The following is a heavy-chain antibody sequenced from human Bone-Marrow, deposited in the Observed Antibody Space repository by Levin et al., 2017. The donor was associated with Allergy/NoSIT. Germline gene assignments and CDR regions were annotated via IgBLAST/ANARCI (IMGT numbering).Heavy chain of an antibody. D-gene: IGHD3-10*01. Sequence: GESLKISCAASGFTFSSYAMSWVRQAPGKGLEWVSAISGSGGSTYYADSVKGRFTISRDNSKNTLYLQMNSLRAEDTAVYYCAKDAGNYYAHPFDYWGQGTLVTVSS. CDR3: AKDAGNYYAHPFDY. CDR1: GFTFSSYA. V-gene: IGHV3-23*01. CDR2: ISGSGGST. J-gene: IGHJ4*02.